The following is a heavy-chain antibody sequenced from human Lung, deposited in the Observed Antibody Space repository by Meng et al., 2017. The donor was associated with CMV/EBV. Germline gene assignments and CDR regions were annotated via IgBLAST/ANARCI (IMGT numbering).Heavy chain of an antibody. D-gene: IGHD3-10*01. V-gene: IGHV4-59*01. CDR2: IYYSGST. CDR3: AREEGIGGFDP. J-gene: IGHJ5*02. Sequence: QVQLEGWGPGLVKPSETLSLTCTVSGGSIGSYYWSWIRQPPGKGLEWIGYIYYSGSTNYNPSLKSRVTISVDTSKNQFSLKLSSVTAADTAVYYCAREEGIGGFDPWGQGTLVTVSS. CDR1: GGSIGSYY.